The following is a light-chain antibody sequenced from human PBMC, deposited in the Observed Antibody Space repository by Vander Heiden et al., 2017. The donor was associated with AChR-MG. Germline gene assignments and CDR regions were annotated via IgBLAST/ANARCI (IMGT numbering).Light chain of an antibody. CDR3: QQYGSTPHWTTFT. CDR2: GAY. J-gene: IGKJ3*01. V-gene: IGKV3-20*01. Sequence: EIVLTQSPGTLSLSPGERATLSCRASQSVSSSYLAWYQQHTGQDPRLLIYGAYSRATGISDRFSGSGYGQDFTLNISRREPEELAVYYCQQYGSTPHWTTFTFGHRTKVDIK. CDR1: QSVSSSY.